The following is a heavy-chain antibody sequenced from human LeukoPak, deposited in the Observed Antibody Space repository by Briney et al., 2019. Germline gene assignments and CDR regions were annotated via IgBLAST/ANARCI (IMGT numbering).Heavy chain of an antibody. Sequence: GGSLRLSCAASGFTFSSYAMHWVRQAPGKGLEWVAVISYDGSNKYYADSVKGRFTISRDNSKNTLYLQMNSLRAEDTAVYYCAREKSSAAGTEGILDYWGQGTLVTVSS. D-gene: IGHD6-13*01. V-gene: IGHV3-30-3*01. CDR3: AREKSSAAGTEGILDY. J-gene: IGHJ4*02. CDR2: ISYDGSNK. CDR1: GFTFSSYA.